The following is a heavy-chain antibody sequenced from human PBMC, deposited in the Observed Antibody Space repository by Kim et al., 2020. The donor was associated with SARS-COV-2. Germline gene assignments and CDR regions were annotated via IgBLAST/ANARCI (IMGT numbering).Heavy chain of an antibody. CDR3: ARDVMGIAARHGRVVFDY. D-gene: IGHD6-6*01. Sequence: KGRFTISRDNSKNTLYLQMNSLRAEDTAVCYCARDVMGIAARHGRVVFDYWGQGTLVTVSS. J-gene: IGHJ4*02. V-gene: IGHV3-30*07.